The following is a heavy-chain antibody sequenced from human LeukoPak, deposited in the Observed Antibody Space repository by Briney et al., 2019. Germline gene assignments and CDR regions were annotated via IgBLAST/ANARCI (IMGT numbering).Heavy chain of an antibody. Sequence: SVKVSCKASGGTFSIYAISWVRQAPGQGLEWMGGIIPIFGTANYAQKFQGRVTITADESTSTAYMELSSLRSEDTAVYYCARGAQYSYGWSYWGQGTLVTVSS. D-gene: IGHD5-18*01. CDR1: GGTFSIYA. CDR3: ARGAQYSYGWSY. V-gene: IGHV1-69*01. J-gene: IGHJ4*02. CDR2: IIPIFGTA.